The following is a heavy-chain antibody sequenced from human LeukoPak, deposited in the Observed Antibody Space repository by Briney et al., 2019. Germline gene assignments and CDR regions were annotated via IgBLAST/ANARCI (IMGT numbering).Heavy chain of an antibody. CDR3: ARDSGSYRWDY. CDR1: GDSISSSY. V-gene: IGHV4-59*01. Sequence: SETLSLTCTVSGDSISSSYWSWIRQPPGKGLEWIGYIYYSGSTNYNPSLKSRVTISVDTSKNQFSLKLSSVTAADTAVYYCARDSGSYRWDYWGQGTLVTVSP. D-gene: IGHD1-26*01. CDR2: IYYSGST. J-gene: IGHJ4*02.